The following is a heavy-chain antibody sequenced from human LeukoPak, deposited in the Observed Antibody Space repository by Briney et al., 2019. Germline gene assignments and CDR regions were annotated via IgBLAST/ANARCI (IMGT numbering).Heavy chain of an antibody. Sequence: PGRSLRLSCVASGFTFTNYGLHWVRQAPGKGLEWLAVIWFDGSNRYYADSVKGRFTISRDNAKNSLYLQMVSLRAEDTAAYYCAKGPTVTAPPDFLQNWGQGTLVTVSS. CDR3: AKGPTVTAPPDFLQN. CDR1: GFTFTNYG. D-gene: IGHD2-21*02. J-gene: IGHJ1*01. V-gene: IGHV3-33*03. CDR2: IWFDGSNR.